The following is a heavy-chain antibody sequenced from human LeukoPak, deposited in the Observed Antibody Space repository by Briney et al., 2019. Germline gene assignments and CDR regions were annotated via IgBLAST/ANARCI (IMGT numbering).Heavy chain of an antibody. CDR1: GGSISSSSYY. V-gene: IGHV4-39*01. J-gene: IGHJ3*02. D-gene: IGHD2-15*01. CDR3: ASTVKYCSGGSCYPNDAFDI. CDR2: IYYSGST. Sequence: PSETLSLTCTVSGGSISSSSYYWGWIRQPPGKGLEWIGSIYYSGSTYYNPSLKSRVTISVDTSKNQFSLKLSSVTAADTAVYYCASTVKYCSGGSCYPNDAFDIWGQGTMVTVSS.